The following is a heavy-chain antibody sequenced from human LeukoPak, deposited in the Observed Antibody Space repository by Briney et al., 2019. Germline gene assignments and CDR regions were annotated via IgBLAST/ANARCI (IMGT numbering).Heavy chain of an antibody. V-gene: IGHV1-69*04. Sequence: ASVKVSGKASGVTFSSYSITWVRQAPGQGLEWMGRIIPILGIASYAQKFQGRVTITADKSTSTAYMELSSLRSEDTAVYYCVREKVGDVCDYWGQGTLVTVSS. CDR1: GVTFSSYS. CDR3: VREKVGDVCDY. D-gene: IGHD1-26*01. J-gene: IGHJ4*02. CDR2: IIPILGIA.